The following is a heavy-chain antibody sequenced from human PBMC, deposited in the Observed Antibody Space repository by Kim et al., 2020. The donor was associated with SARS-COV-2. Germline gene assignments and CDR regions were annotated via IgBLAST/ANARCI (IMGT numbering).Heavy chain of an antibody. Sequence: YYADSVKGRFTISRDNSKNTLYLQMNSLRAGDTAVYYCAKPQSSGYAFDIWGQGTMVTVSS. J-gene: IGHJ3*02. D-gene: IGHD3-22*01. V-gene: IGHV3-23*01. CDR3: AKPQSSGYAFDI.